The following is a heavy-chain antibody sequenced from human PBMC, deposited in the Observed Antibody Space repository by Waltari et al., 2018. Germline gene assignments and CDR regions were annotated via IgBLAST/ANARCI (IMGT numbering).Heavy chain of an antibody. CDR2: INPNSGGT. D-gene: IGHD2-15*01. Sequence: QVQLVQSGAEVKKPGASVKVSCKASGYTFTGYYMHWVRQAPGKGLEGMGWINPNSGGTNYAQKFQGRVTMTRDTSISTAYMELSRLRSDDTAVYYCARENLNIVVVVAATGDYYGMDVWGQGTTVTVSS. J-gene: IGHJ6*02. V-gene: IGHV1-2*02. CDR3: ARENLNIVVVVAATGDYYGMDV. CDR1: GYTFTGYY.